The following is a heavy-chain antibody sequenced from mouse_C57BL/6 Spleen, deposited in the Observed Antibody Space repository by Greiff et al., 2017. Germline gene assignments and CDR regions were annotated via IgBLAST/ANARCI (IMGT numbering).Heavy chain of an antibody. V-gene: IGHV6-6*01. CDR2: IRNKANNHAT. D-gene: IGHD2-4*01. CDR3: TRIDYDYNWYFDV. CDR1: GFTFSDAW. Sequence: EVQLQQSGGGLVQPGGSMKLSCAASGFTFSDAWMDWVRQSPEKGLEWVAEIRNKANNHATYYAESVKGRFTISRDDSKSSVYLQMNSLRAEDTGIYYCTRIDYDYNWYFDVWGTGTTVTVSS. J-gene: IGHJ1*03.